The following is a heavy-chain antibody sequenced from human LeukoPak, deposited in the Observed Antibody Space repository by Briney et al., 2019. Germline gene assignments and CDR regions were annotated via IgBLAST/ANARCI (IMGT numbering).Heavy chain of an antibody. CDR3: AHRRFRGVREY. J-gene: IGHJ4*02. V-gene: IGHV2-5*02. CDR1: GFSLSTSGAG. CDR2: IYCDDDK. Sequence: SGPTLAKPTQPLTLTCTFSGFSLSTSGAGVGWIRQPPGKALEWLALIYCDDDKRYSPSLKSRLTISKDTSKNQLVLTMTTVNAVDTAAYYCAHRRFRGVREYWGQGTLVTVSS. D-gene: IGHD3-10*01.